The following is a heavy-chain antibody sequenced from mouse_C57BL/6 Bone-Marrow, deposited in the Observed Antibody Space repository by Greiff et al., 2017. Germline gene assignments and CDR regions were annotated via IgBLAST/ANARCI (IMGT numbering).Heavy chain of an antibody. J-gene: IGHJ1*03. CDR2: IDPENGDT. CDR1: GFNIKDDY. CDR3: TTRDGYPRYFEV. V-gene: IGHV14-4*01. Sequence: EVQLQQSGAELVRPGASVKLSCTASGFNIKDDYMHWVKQRPEQSLEWIGWIDPENGDTEYASKFQGKATITADTSSNTAYLQLSSLTSEDTAVYYCTTRDGYPRYFEVWGTGTTVTVSS. D-gene: IGHD2-3*01.